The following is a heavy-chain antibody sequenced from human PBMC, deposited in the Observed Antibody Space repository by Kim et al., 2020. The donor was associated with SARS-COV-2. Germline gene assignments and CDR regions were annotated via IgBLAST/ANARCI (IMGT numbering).Heavy chain of an antibody. J-gene: IGHJ4*02. CDR2: TT. D-gene: IGHD6-13*01. CDR3: TRQSYSNTVI. V-gene: IGHV4-39*01. Sequence: TTYHNPSLMGRVTISFDTSKNQFSLKLSAVTAADMAVYYCTRQSYSNTVIWGQGTLVTVSS.